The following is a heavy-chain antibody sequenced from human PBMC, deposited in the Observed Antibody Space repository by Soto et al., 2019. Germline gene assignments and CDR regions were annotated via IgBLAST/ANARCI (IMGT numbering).Heavy chain of an antibody. V-gene: IGHV3-30-3*01. Sequence: PGGSLRLSCAASGFTFSSYAMHWVRQAPGKGLEWVAVISYDGSNKYYADSVKGRFTISRDNSKNTLYLQMNSLRAEDTAVYYCAKGSVLRYFDWPNDAFDIWGQGTMVTVSS. J-gene: IGHJ3*02. CDR1: GFTFSSYA. CDR2: ISYDGSNK. CDR3: AKGSVLRYFDWPNDAFDI. D-gene: IGHD3-9*01.